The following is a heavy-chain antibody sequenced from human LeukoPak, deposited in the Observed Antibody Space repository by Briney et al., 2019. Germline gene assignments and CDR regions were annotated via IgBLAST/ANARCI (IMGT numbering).Heavy chain of an antibody. Sequence: GGSLRLSCAASGFTVSSNYMNWVRQAPGMGLEWVSVIYSGGSTYYADSVKGRFTISRDNSKNTLFLQMNSLRAEDTAVYYCAREAVTRNYFDYWGQGTLATVSS. CDR3: AREAVTRNYFDY. J-gene: IGHJ4*02. CDR2: IYSGGST. CDR1: GFTVSSNY. D-gene: IGHD4-17*01. V-gene: IGHV3-53*01.